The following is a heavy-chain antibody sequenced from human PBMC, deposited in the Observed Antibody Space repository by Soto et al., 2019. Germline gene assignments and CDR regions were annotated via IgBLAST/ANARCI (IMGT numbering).Heavy chain of an antibody. V-gene: IGHV3-7*03. CDR3: AKLGSGYYTGLYFDY. J-gene: IGHJ4*02. CDR1: GFSFGDYW. D-gene: IGHD3-3*01. CDR2: MKKDGSEK. Sequence: PGGSLRLSCAASGFSFGDYWMSWVRQAPGKGLEWVAHMKKDGSEKYYVDSVKGRFTVSRDNTKSSLYLQMSSLRAEDTAVYYCAKLGSGYYTGLYFDYWGQGTLVTSPQ.